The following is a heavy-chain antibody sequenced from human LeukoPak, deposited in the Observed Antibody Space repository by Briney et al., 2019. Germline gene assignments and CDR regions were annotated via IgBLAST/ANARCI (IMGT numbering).Heavy chain of an antibody. CDR2: IWFDGSKQ. Sequence: GKSLRLSCAASGFMFSGYGMHWVRQAPGKGLEWVAVIWFDGSKQNYADSVKGRFTISRDNSKNTLSLQMNSLRAEDTAVYYCARFYGDYQAFDIWGQGTLVTVSS. CDR1: GFMFSGYG. V-gene: IGHV3-33*01. CDR3: ARFYGDYQAFDI. D-gene: IGHD4-17*01. J-gene: IGHJ3*02.